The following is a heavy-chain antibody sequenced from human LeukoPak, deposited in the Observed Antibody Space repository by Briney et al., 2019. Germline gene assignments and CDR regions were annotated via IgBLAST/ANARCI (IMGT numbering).Heavy chain of an antibody. CDR1: GGSIGSGGYY. Sequence: KPSQTLSLTCTVSGGSIGSGGYYWSWIRQHPGKGLEWIGYIYYSGSTYYNPSLKSRVTISVDTSKNQFSLKLSSVTAADTAVYCCARDAPRGWFDPWGQGTLVTVSS. J-gene: IGHJ5*01. V-gene: IGHV4-31*03. CDR3: ARDAPRGWFDP. D-gene: IGHD3-10*01. CDR2: IYYSGST.